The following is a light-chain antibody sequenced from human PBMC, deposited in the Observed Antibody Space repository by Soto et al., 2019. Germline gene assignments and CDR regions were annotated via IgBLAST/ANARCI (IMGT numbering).Light chain of an antibody. Sequence: DIQMGQSPSTLYGSVGDRVTITCRASQTISSWLAWYQQKPGKAPKLLIYTASTLQSGVPSRFRGSGSGTDFTLTISSLQPEDFATYYCQHASSFPLTFGGGTKVAIK. CDR3: QHASSFPLT. CDR1: QTISSW. J-gene: IGKJ4*01. CDR2: TAS. V-gene: IGKV1-12*01.